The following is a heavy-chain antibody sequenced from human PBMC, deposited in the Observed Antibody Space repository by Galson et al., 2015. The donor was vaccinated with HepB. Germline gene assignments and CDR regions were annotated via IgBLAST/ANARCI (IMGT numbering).Heavy chain of an antibody. Sequence: QAPGKGLEWVSAITGSGGSTYYADSVKGRFTISRDNSKNTLHLQVNRLRAEDTAVYYCAKAVALYFYYGLDVWGQGTTVTVSS. CDR3: AKAVALYFYYGLDV. V-gene: IGHV3-23*01. J-gene: IGHJ6*02. CDR2: ITGSGGST.